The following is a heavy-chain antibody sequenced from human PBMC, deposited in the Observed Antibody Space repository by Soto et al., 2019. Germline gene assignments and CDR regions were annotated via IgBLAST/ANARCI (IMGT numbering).Heavy chain of an antibody. Sequence: EVKLVESGGGLVQPGGSLRLSCAASGFTFGSYPMHWVRQAPGKGLEYVSAISTNGDSTFYANSVKGRFTISRDNSKNTLYLQMGSLRAEDMGVYYCAREGMSRPRWVFDYWGQGTLVTAPS. CDR2: ISTNGDST. D-gene: IGHD6-13*01. CDR3: AREGMSRPRWVFDY. CDR1: GFTFGSYP. J-gene: IGHJ4*02. V-gene: IGHV3-64*01.